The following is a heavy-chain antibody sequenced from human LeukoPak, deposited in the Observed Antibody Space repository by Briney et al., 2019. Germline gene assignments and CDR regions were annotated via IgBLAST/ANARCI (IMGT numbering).Heavy chain of an antibody. V-gene: IGHV4-39*07. D-gene: IGHD5-18*01. CDR2: IYYSGST. CDR3: ARGGYSYGYHDY. J-gene: IGHJ4*02. CDR1: GGSISSSSYY. Sequence: SETLSLTCTVSGGSISSSSYYWGWIRQPPGKGLEWIGSIYYSGSTYYNPYLKSRVTISVDTSKNQFSLKLSSMTAADTAVYYYARGGYSYGYHDYWGQGTLVTVSS.